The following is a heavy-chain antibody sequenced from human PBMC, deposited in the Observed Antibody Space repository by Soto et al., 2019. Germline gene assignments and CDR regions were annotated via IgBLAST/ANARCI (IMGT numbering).Heavy chain of an antibody. CDR2: ISGSGGST. Sequence: GVSLRHSYAASGFTFSSHAMRWVRQAPGKGLEWVSAISGSGGSTYYADSVKGRFTISRDNSKNTLYLQMNSLRAEDTAVYYCAKGPLRFLEWLFSFWGQGTLVTVSS. CDR3: AKGPLRFLEWLFSF. J-gene: IGHJ4*02. V-gene: IGHV3-23*01. CDR1: GFTFSSHA. D-gene: IGHD3-3*01.